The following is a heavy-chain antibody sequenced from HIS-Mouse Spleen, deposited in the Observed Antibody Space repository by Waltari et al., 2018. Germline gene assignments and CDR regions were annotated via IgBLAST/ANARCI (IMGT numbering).Heavy chain of an antibody. Sequence: EVQLLESGGVLIQPGGSLTLSCAAPRFTFAGPGMTWVRQAPGQGLEWVSGISMSGGSTDYADSMKGRFIISRDNSKNRVFLQMNSLRAEDSAVYYCAKGTTNIDYWGQGTLVTVSS. CDR3: AKGTTNIDY. D-gene: IGHD2-8*01. V-gene: IGHV3-23*01. J-gene: IGHJ4*02. CDR1: RFTFAGPG. CDR2: ISMSGGST.